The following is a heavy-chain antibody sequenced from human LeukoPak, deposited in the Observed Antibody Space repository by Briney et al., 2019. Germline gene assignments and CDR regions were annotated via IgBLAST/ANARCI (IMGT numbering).Heavy chain of an antibody. CDR2: IYPGDSDT. D-gene: IGHD4-17*01. J-gene: IGHJ4*02. CDR3: ARLPLTTVTTLGFDY. V-gene: IGHV5-51*01. Sequence: GESLKISCKGSGYSFTSYWLGWVRQMPGKGLEWMGIIYPGDSDTRYSPSLQGQVTVSADKSISTAYLQWSSLKASDTAMYYCARLPLTTVTTLGFDYWGQGTLVTVSS. CDR1: GYSFTSYW.